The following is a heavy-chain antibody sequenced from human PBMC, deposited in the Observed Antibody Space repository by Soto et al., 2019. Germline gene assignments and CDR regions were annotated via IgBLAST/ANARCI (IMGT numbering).Heavy chain of an antibody. D-gene: IGHD6-19*01. V-gene: IGHV3-13*01. CDR3: ARRPVAGVYYYYGMDV. J-gene: IGHJ6*02. Sequence: GGSLRLSCAASGFTFSSYDMHWVRQATGKGLEWVSAIGTAGDTYYPGSVKGRFTISRENAKNSLYLQMNSLRAEDTAVYYCARRPVAGVYYYYGMDVWGQGTTVTVSS. CDR1: GFTFSSYD. CDR2: IGTAGDT.